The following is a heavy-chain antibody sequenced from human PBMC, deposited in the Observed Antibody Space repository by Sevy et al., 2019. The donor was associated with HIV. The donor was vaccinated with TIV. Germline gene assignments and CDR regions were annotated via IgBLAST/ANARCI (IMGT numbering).Heavy chain of an antibody. CDR2: ISSSSSYI. V-gene: IGHV3-21*01. J-gene: IGHJ3*02. CDR3: ARLEYVSTSGAFGI. CDR1: GFTFSSHS. D-gene: IGHD6-6*01. Sequence: GGSLRLSCAASGFTFSSHSMNWVRQAPGKGLEWVSSISSSSSYIYYADSVKGRFTISRDNAKNSLYLQMNSLRAEDTAVYYCARLEYVSTSGAFGIWGQGTMVTVSS.